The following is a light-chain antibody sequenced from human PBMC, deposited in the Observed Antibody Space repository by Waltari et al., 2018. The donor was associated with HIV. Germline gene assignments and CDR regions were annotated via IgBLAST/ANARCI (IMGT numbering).Light chain of an antibody. CDR3: SSYTSSSTYV. V-gene: IGLV2-14*01. Sequence: QSALTQPASVSGSPGQPITISRTGTRSYVGGYNYVSWYQQHPGKAPKPMIYEVSTRPSGVSNRFSGSKSGNTASLTISGLQAEDEADYYCSSYTSSSTYVFGTGTKVTVL. J-gene: IGLJ1*01. CDR1: RSYVGGYNY. CDR2: EVS.